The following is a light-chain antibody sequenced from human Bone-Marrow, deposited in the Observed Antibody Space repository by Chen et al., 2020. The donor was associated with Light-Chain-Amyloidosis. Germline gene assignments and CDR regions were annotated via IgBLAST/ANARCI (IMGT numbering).Light chain of an antibody. J-gene: IGKJ2*01. CDR3: QQYYSTPYT. V-gene: IGKV4-1*01. CDR2: WAS. CDR1: ESLLYRSNNKNY. Sequence: DIVMTQSPDSLAVSLGERATINCKSSESLLYRSNNKNYLGWYQQKPGQSPKLLMYWASTRESGVPDRFSGSGSGTDFTLTISSLQAEDVAVYYCQQYYSTPYTFVQGTKLEIQ.